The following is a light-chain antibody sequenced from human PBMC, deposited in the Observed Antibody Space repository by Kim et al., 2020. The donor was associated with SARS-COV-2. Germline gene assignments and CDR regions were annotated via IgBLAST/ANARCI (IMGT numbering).Light chain of an antibody. J-gene: IGLJ3*02. CDR1: SRDVCGYNY. V-gene: IGLV2-8*01. CDR3: SSYAGSNNWV. CDR2: EVT. Sequence: GQTVTISCTRTSRDVCGYNYVSWYQQHPGKAPNRMIYEVTKRPSGVPDRFSGSKSGNTAPLTVSGLQAEDEADYYCSSYAGSNNWVFGGGTQLTVL.